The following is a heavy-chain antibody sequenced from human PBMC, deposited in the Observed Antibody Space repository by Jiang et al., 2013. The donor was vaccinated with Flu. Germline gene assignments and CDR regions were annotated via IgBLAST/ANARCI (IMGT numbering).Heavy chain of an antibody. D-gene: IGHD2-2*01. CDR1: GYTFTSYD. V-gene: IGHV1-8*01. CDR2: MNPNSVNT. J-gene: IGHJ3*02. CDR3: ARVVAVNTGVNAFDI. Sequence: SGAEVKKPGASVKVSCKASGYTFTSYDISWVRQATGQGLEWMGWMNPNSVNTGYAQKFQGRVTMTRNTSISTAYMELSSLRSEDTAVYYCARVVAVNTGVNAFDIWGQGTMVTVSS.